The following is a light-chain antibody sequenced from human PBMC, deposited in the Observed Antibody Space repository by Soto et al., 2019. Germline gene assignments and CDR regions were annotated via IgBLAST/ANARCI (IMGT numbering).Light chain of an antibody. Sequence: QSALTQPASVSGSPGQSITISCTGTSSDVGTYSLVSWYQQHPGKAPKLMLYEGSKRPSGVSNRFSGSNSGNTASLTISGLQAEDEADYYCCSYAAGSAPYVFGTGTKVTVL. CDR1: SSDVGTYSL. CDR3: CSYAAGSAPYV. J-gene: IGLJ1*01. V-gene: IGLV2-23*01. CDR2: EGS.